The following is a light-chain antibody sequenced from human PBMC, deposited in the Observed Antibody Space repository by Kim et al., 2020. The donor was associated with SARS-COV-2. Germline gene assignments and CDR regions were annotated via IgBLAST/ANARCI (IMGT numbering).Light chain of an antibody. CDR3: QQYGSSPPMYT. V-gene: IGKV3-20*01. CDR1: QSVSSSY. J-gene: IGKJ2*01. Sequence: PGERAPLSCRASQSVSSSYLAWYQQKPGQPPRLLIYGASSRATGIPDRFSGSGSGTDFTLTISRLEPEDFAVYYCQQYGSSPPMYTFGQGTKLEI. CDR2: GAS.